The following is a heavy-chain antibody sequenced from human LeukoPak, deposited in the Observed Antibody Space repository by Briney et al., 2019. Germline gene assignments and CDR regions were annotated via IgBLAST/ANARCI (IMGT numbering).Heavy chain of an antibody. CDR1: GYTFTSYY. CDR3: ARESVALTGYYETQTNWFDP. V-gene: IGHV1-46*01. CDR2: INPSGGST. J-gene: IGHJ5*02. Sequence: ASVKVSCKASGYTFTSYYMHWVRQAPGQGLEWMGIINPSGGSTSYAQKFQGRVTMTRDMSTSTVYMELSSLRSEDTAVYYCARESVALTGYYETQTNWFDPWGRGTLVTVSS. D-gene: IGHD3-9*01.